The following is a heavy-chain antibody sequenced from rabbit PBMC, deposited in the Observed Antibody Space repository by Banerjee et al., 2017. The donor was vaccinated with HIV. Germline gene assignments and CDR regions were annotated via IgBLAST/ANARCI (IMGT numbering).Heavy chain of an antibody. CDR3: FRSSSRSLPLYFNL. V-gene: IGHV1S45*01. CDR1: GFDPSRYSS. CDR2: IHTSSGST. Sequence: QEQLEESGGGLAKPEGSLTLSCKASGFDPSRYSSRCWVRQAPGKGLEWIGCIHTSSGSTYYASWAEGRFSISNSSSTTVTLYITRFPFAYIPPFFCFRSSSRSLPLYFNLWGPGTLVTVS. J-gene: IGHJ4*01. D-gene: IGHD3-3*01.